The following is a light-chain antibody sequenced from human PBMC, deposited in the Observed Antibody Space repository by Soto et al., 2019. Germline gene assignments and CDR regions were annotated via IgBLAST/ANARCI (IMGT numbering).Light chain of an antibody. CDR1: QSVSNNY. Sequence: EIVLTQSPATLSLSPGGRATLSCRASQSVSNNYLAWYQQKPGQAPRLLIYGASNRATGIPDRFSGSGSGTDFTLTISRLEPEDFAVYYCQQYGGSTRTFGQGTKVDIK. CDR3: QQYGGSTRT. J-gene: IGKJ1*01. CDR2: GAS. V-gene: IGKV3-20*01.